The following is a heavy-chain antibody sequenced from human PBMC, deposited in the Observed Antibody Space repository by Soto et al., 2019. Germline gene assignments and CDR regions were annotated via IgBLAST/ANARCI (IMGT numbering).Heavy chain of an antibody. D-gene: IGHD2-2*01. CDR1: GGSISSYY. CDR2: IYYSGST. CDR3: ARHEIVVVPAAPFLAFDI. Sequence: SETLSLTCTVSGGSISSYYWSWIRQPPGKGLEWIGYIYYSGSTNYNPSLKSRVTISVDTSKNQFSLKLSSVTAADTAVYYCARHEIVVVPAAPFLAFDIWGQGTMVTVSS. J-gene: IGHJ3*02. V-gene: IGHV4-59*08.